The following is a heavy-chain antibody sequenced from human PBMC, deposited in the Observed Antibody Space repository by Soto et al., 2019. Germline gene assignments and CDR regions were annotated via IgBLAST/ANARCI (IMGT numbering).Heavy chain of an antibody. J-gene: IGHJ1*01. CDR3: ARDRNYCSGGSCYDFQH. V-gene: IGHV1-46*01. CDR1: GYTFTSYY. CDR2: INPSGGST. Sequence: ASGKVSCKASGYTFTSYYMHWLLQAPVQVLEWMGIINPSGGSTSYAQKFQGRVTMTRDTSTSTVYMELSSLRSEDTAVYYCARDRNYCSGGSCYDFQHWGQGTLVTVSS. D-gene: IGHD2-15*01.